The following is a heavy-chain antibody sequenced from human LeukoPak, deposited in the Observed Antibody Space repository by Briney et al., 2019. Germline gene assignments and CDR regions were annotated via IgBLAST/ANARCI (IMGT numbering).Heavy chain of an antibody. D-gene: IGHD3-22*01. Sequence: PGGSLRLSCAASGFTFSYYGMHWVRQAPGKGLEWVAGIQYDGSKKYYADSVKGRFTISRDNSKNTLYLEMNSLRGEDTALYYCARDDDTSGYYSYFDSWGQGTLVTVSS. CDR1: GFTFSYYG. V-gene: IGHV3-30*03. CDR2: IQYDGSKK. CDR3: ARDDDTSGYYSYFDS. J-gene: IGHJ4*02.